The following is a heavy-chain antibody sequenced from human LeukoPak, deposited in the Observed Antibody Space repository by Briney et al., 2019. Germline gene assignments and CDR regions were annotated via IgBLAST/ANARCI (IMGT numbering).Heavy chain of an antibody. CDR2: ISSSSSTI. V-gene: IGHV3-48*02. CDR3: ASCGYWGYYYYYGMDV. J-gene: IGHJ6*02. Sequence: GGSLRLSCAASGFTFSSYSMNWVRQAPGKGLEWVSYISSSSSTIYYADSVKGRFTISRDNAKNSLYLQMNSLRDEDTAVYYCASCGYWGYYYYYGMDVWGQGTTVTVSS. D-gene: IGHD2-2*03. CDR1: GFTFSSYS.